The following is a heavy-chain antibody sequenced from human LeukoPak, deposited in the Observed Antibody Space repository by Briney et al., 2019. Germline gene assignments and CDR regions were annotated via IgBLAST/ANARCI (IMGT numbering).Heavy chain of an antibody. Sequence: GGSLRLSCAASGFTFSSYWMHWVRQAPGKGLVWVSRIASDGSSTTYADSVKGRFTISRDNSKNTLYLQMNSLRAEDTAVYYCARGYTIFGVVIIADYYYGMAVWGQGTTVTVSS. J-gene: IGHJ6*02. CDR1: GFTFSSYW. V-gene: IGHV3-74*01. CDR2: IASDGSST. CDR3: ARGYTIFGVVIIADYYYGMAV. D-gene: IGHD3-3*01.